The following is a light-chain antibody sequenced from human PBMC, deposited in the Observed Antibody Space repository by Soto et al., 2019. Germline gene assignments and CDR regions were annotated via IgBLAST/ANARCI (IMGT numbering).Light chain of an antibody. J-gene: IGKJ1*01. CDR2: GAS. Sequence: EVVLSQSPGTLSLSPGESATLSCGASQSVSSRFLALYQQKPGQAPRLLIYGASSRATGIPDRFSGSGSGTDFPLTISRLEPEDFAVYYCQQYGSSPQMTFGQGTKVDIK. V-gene: IGKV3-20*01. CDR1: QSVSSRF. CDR3: QQYGSSPQMT.